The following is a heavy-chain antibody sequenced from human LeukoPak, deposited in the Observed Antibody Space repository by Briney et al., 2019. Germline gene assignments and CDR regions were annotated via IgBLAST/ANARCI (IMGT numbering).Heavy chain of an antibody. Sequence: SGTLSLTCGVSGGSITSTNWWSWVRQPPGQGLEWIGEVSLSGLTNYNPSLSSRVIMALDTSKNHLSLHLTSVTAADTAVYYCSRENGAFSPFGYWGQGYLVTVLS. V-gene: IGHV4-4*02. J-gene: IGHJ4*02. D-gene: IGHD2-8*01. CDR2: VSLSGLT. CDR1: GGSITSTNW. CDR3: SRENGAFSPFGY.